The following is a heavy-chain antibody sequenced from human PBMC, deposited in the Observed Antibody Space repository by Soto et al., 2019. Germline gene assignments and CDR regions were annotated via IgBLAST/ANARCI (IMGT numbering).Heavy chain of an antibody. D-gene: IGHD2-2*01. CDR3: ARPRDCSSTSCYGALDP. V-gene: IGHV4-59*08. CDR2: IYYSGST. CDR1: GGSISSYY. Sequence: PSETLSLTCTVSGGSISSYYWSWIRQPPGKGLEWIGYIYYSGSTNYNPSLKSRVTISVDTSKNQFSLKPSSVTAADTAVYYCARPRDCSSTSCYGALDPWGQGTLVTVSS. J-gene: IGHJ5*02.